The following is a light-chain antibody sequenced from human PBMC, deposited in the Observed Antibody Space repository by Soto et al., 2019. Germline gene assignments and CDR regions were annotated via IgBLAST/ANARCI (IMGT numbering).Light chain of an antibody. CDR1: SSDVGGYNY. CDR2: DVS. J-gene: IGLJ1*01. CDR3: CSYAGSYTFFYV. Sequence: QSALTQPRSVSGSPGQSVTISCTGTSSDVGGYNYVSWYQQHPGKAPKLMIYDVSKRPSGVPDRFSGSKSGNTASLTISGLQAEDEADYYCCSYAGSYTFFYVFGPGTKVTVL. V-gene: IGLV2-11*01.